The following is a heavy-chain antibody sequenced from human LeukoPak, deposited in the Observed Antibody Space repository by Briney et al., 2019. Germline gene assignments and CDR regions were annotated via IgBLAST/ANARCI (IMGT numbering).Heavy chain of an antibody. V-gene: IGHV1-2*02. J-gene: IGHJ5*02. CDR1: GYTFTGYY. Sequence: ASVKVSCKASGYTFTGYYMHWVRQAPGQGLEWMGWIKPYSGGTNYAQKFQGRVSMTRDTSISTAYMELRSLRSDDTAVYYCARDVDSSGYYPLNWFDPWGQGTLVTVSS. CDR3: ARDVDSSGYYPLNWFDP. CDR2: IKPYSGGT. D-gene: IGHD3-22*01.